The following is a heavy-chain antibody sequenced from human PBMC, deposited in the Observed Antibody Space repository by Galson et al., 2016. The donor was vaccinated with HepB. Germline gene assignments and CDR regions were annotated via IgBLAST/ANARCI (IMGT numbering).Heavy chain of an antibody. D-gene: IGHD3-10*01. CDR3: ARDSRGAYSSSDWFDS. Sequence: SLRLSCAASGFIFSVYNMNWARQAPGKGLEWIAWITSSSDTMYYADSVKGRFTISRDNSRNTLYLEMTTLRAEDTAVYYCARDSRGAYSSSDWFDSWGQGTLVTVSS. CDR1: GFIFSVYN. V-gene: IGHV3-48*01. J-gene: IGHJ5*01. CDR2: ITSSSDTM.